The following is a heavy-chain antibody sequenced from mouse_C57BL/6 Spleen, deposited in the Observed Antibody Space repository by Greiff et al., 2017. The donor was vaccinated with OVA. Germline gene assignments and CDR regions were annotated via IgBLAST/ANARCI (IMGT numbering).Heavy chain of an antibody. D-gene: IGHD2-1*01. CDR3: ARWIYYGNYWYFDV. CDR1: GYAFSSYW. V-gene: IGHV1-80*01. CDR2: IYPGDGDT. J-gene: IGHJ1*03. Sequence: QVQLQQSGAELVKPGASVKISCKASGYAFSSYWMNWVKQRPGKGLEWIGQIYPGDGDTNYNGKFTGKATLTADKSSSTAYMQLSSLTSEDSAVYFCARWIYYGNYWYFDVWGTGTTVTVSS.